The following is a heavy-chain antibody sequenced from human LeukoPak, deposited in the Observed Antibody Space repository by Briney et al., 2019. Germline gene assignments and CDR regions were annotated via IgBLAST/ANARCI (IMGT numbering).Heavy chain of an antibody. CDR3: ARAGYDFLGYTNWFDP. Sequence: SQTLSLTCSVSGGSISSGSYYWSWIRQHPGKDLEWIGYMYYSGTAYYNPSLRSRATISVDTSKNQFSLKLSSVTAADTAVYYCARAGYDFLGYTNWFDPWGQGTLVTVSS. D-gene: IGHD3/OR15-3a*01. V-gene: IGHV4-31*02. CDR1: GGSISSGSYY. J-gene: IGHJ5*02. CDR2: MYYSGTA.